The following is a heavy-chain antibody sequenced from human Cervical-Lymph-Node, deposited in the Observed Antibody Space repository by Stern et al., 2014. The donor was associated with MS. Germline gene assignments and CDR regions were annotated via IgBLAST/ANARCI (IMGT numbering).Heavy chain of an antibody. CDR2: VNPTDGRT. D-gene: IGHD4-17*01. J-gene: IGHJ1*01. Sequence: DQLVESGAEVKKPGASVKVSCKASGDTFASYPIHWLRQAPGQGPGWMGIVNPTDGRTTYAQTFKGRVTMTRDTSTRTVYMELSSLKAEDTAMYFCANPLPYANWGQGTRVTVSS. CDR3: ANPLPYAN. CDR1: GDTFASYP. V-gene: IGHV1-46*03.